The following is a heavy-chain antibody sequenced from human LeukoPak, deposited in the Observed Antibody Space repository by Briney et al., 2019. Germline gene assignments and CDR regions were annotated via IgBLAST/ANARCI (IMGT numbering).Heavy chain of an antibody. J-gene: IGHJ2*01. Sequence: SETLSLTCTVSGGSISSYYWSWIRQPPGKGLEWIGYIFYIGSTIYNPSLKSRFTISVDTSKNQFSLKLSSVTAADTAVYYCARVYYSNSYDYWYFDLWGRGTLVTVSS. CDR2: IFYIGST. CDR3: ARVYYSNSYDYWYFDL. V-gene: IGHV4-59*01. CDR1: GGSISSYY. D-gene: IGHD6-13*01.